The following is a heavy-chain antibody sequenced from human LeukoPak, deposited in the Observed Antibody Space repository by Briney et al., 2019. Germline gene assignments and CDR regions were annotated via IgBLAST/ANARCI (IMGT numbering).Heavy chain of an antibody. CDR2: IYSGGRT. CDR3: ARYYYDSSGHPCYFDY. V-gene: IGHV3-53*01. D-gene: IGHD3-22*01. J-gene: IGHJ4*02. CDR1: GFIVSSNY. Sequence: PGGSLRLSCAASGFIVSSNYMSWVRQAPGKGLEWVSVIYSGGRTYYADSVKGRFTISRDNSKNTVYLQMNSLRAEDTAVYYCARYYYDSSGHPCYFDYWGQGTLVTVSS.